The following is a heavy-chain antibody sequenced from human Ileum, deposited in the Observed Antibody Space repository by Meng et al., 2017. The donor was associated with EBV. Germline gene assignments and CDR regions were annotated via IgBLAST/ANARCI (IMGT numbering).Heavy chain of an antibody. V-gene: IGHV4-39*06. CDR1: GDSISNSDYY. J-gene: IGHJ4*02. CDR2: IYRSGST. D-gene: IGHD3-10*01. Sequence: RLQRPEPGPGLVKPSETLSLTCTVSGDSISNSDYYWDWIRQSPGKGLEWIASIYRSGSTCYDPSLKSRVTISLDTSKNQFSLKLSSVTAADTAVYYCARDPAYPRGLFDSWGQGTLVTVSS. CDR3: ARDPAYPRGLFDS.